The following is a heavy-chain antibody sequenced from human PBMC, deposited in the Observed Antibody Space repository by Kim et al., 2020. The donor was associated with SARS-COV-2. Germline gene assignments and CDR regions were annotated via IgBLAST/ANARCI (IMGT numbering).Heavy chain of an antibody. J-gene: IGHJ5*02. Sequence: SETLSLTCTVSGGSISSSSYYWGWIRQPPGKGLEWIGSIYYSGSTYYNPSLKSRVTISVDTSKNQFSLKLSSVTAADTAVYYCASGADRNLYYYDSSGYYYVSWFDPWGQGTLVTVSS. CDR2: IYYSGST. CDR1: GGSISSSSYY. V-gene: IGHV4-39*01. D-gene: IGHD3-22*01. CDR3: ASGADRNLYYYDSSGYYYVSWFDP.